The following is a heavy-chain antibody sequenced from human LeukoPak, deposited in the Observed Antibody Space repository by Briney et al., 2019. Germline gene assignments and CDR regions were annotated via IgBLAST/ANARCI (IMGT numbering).Heavy chain of an antibody. CDR3: ASAKLRGNIWFDP. J-gene: IGHJ5*02. CDR2: IYYSGST. D-gene: IGHD2/OR15-2a*01. CDR1: GGSISSSSYY. V-gene: IGHV4-39*01. Sequence: PSETLSLTCTVSGGSISSSSYYWGWIRQPPGKGLEWIGSIYYSGSTYYNPSLKSRVTISVDTSKNQFSLKLSSVTAADTAVYYCASAKLRGNIWFDPWGQGTLVTVSS.